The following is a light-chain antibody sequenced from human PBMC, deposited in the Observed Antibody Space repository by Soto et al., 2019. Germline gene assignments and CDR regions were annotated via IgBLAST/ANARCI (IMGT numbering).Light chain of an antibody. J-gene: IGLJ1*01. Sequence: QPVLTQPASVSGSPGQSITISCTGTSSDVGGYNFVSWYQQYPGRAPKLMIYDVSNRPSGVSNRFYGSKSGNTASLTISGLQAEDEADYHCMSYASSATYIFGTGTKLTVL. CDR3: MSYASSATYI. CDR1: SSDVGGYNF. V-gene: IGLV2-14*03. CDR2: DVS.